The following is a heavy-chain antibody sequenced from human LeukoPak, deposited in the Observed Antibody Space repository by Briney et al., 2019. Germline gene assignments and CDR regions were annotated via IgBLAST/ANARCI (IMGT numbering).Heavy chain of an antibody. J-gene: IGHJ4*02. CDR1: GYTFTSYG. CDR2: ISAYNGNT. Sequence: ASVKVSCKASGYTFTSYGISWVRQAPGQGLEWMGWISAYNGNTNYAQKFLGRVSMTADTSTSTAYMELRSLTSDDTAVYYCARSGRGTYYYFDLWGQGTLVTVSS. CDR3: ARSGRGTYYYFDL. D-gene: IGHD5-12*01. V-gene: IGHV1-18*01.